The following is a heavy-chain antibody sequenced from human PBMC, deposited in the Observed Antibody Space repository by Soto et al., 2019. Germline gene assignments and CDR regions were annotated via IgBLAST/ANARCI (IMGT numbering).Heavy chain of an antibody. CDR3: ASAGATGYYYYYGMDV. Sequence: QVQLQESGPGLVKPSGTLSLTCAVSGGSISSSSWWSWVRQPPGKGLEWIGEIYHSGSTNYNPSLQSRVTISVDKSRNQFSLKLSSVTAADTAVYYCASAGATGYYYYYGMDVWGQGTTVTVSS. CDR1: GGSISSSSW. CDR2: IYHSGST. V-gene: IGHV4-4*02. J-gene: IGHJ6*02. D-gene: IGHD1-26*01.